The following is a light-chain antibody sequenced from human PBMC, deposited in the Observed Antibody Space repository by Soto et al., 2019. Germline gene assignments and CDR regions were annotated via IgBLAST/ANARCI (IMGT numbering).Light chain of an antibody. V-gene: IGKV1-5*03. J-gene: IGKJ1*01. CDR3: QQYSDYSRT. Sequence: DIQMTQSPSALSASVGDRFTITCRASQSINKWMAWYQLKPGKXPQXXIYKASSLQSGVPSRFSGSGSGTELTITISSLQPDDFETYVCQQYSDYSRTFGQGTKVDIK. CDR1: QSINKW. CDR2: KAS.